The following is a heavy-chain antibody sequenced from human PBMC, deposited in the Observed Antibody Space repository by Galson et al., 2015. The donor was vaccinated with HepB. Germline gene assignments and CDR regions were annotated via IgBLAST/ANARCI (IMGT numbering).Heavy chain of an antibody. CDR2: ISASNGHT. V-gene: IGHV1-18*01. J-gene: IGHJ6*02. CDR3: ARDSRLELHLNAYYSYGMDV. Sequence: SVKVSCKASGHTLNSFGISWVRQAPGQGPECLGWISASNGHTHYAQKFQGRGTMTTETSTATSYLELRSLRAEDTAVYYCARDSRLELHLNAYYSYGMDVWGQGTKAIVSS. D-gene: IGHD3-10*01. CDR1: GHTLNSFG.